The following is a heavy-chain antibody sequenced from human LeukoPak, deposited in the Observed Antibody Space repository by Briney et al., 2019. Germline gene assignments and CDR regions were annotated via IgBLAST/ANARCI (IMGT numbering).Heavy chain of an antibody. D-gene: IGHD3-16*01. J-gene: IGHJ6*03. CDR3: ARGSFGTTYYYYYMDV. CDR2: MYYSGST. V-gene: IGHV4-59*01. Sequence: ASETLSLTCTVSGGSISTYYWSWIRQPPGKGLEWIGYMYYSGSTNYNPSLKSRVTISLDTSKNQFSLRLSSVTAADTAVYYCARGSFGTTYYYYYMDVWGKGTTVTVSS. CDR1: GGSISTYY.